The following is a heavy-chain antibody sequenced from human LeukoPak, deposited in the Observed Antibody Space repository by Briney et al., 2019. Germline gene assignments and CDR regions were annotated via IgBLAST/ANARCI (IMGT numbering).Heavy chain of an antibody. CDR3: ARDRSGSGDYFDY. Sequence: ASVKVSCKASGYTFTGYYMHWVRQAPGQGPEWMGWINPNSGGTNYAQKFQGRVTMTRDTSIGTAYMELSSLRSEDTAVYYCARDRSGSGDYFDYWGQGTLVTVSS. CDR2: INPNSGGT. V-gene: IGHV1-2*02. CDR1: GYTFTGYY. D-gene: IGHD1-26*01. J-gene: IGHJ4*02.